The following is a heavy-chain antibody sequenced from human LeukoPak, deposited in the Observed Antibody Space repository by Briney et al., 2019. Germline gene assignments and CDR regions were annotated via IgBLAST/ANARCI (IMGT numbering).Heavy chain of an antibody. J-gene: IGHJ4*02. CDR2: ITSSSTYI. V-gene: IGHV3-21*01. D-gene: IGHD1-26*01. CDR3: ASRNSGTYYSFDY. CDR1: GFSFSSYS. Sequence: PGGSLRLSCAASGFSFSSYSLNWVRQAPGKGLEWVSSITSSSTYIYYADSVKGRFTISRDNAKNSLYLQMNSLRAEDTAVYYCASRNSGTYYSFDYWGQGTLVTVSS.